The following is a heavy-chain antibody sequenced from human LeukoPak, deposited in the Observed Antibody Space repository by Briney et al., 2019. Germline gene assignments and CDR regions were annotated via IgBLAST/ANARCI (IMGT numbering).Heavy chain of an antibody. J-gene: IGHJ4*02. CDR2: IYYSGST. Sequence: SETLSLTCAVSGGSISSYYWSWIRQPPGKGLEWIGYIYYSGSTNYNPSLKSRVTISVDTSKNQFSLKLSSVTAADTAVYYCARRPGYSYGYDYFDYWGQGTLVTVSS. D-gene: IGHD5-18*01. CDR1: GGSISSYY. CDR3: ARRPGYSYGYDYFDY. V-gene: IGHV4-59*08.